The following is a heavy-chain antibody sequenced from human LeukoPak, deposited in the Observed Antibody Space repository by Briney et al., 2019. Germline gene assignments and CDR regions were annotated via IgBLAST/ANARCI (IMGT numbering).Heavy chain of an antibody. V-gene: IGHV7-4-1*02. Sequence: ASVKVSCKASKYTFTGYYIHWVRQAPGQGLEWMGWINTNTGNPTYAQGFTGRFVFSLDTSVSTAYLQISSLKAEDTAVYYCARGGTPPYYYYMDVWGKGTTVTVSS. J-gene: IGHJ6*03. CDR2: INTNTGNP. CDR1: KYTFTGYY. CDR3: ARGGTPPYYYYMDV.